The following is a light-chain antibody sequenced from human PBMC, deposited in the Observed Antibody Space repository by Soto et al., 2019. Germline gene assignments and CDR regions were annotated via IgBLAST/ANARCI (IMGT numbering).Light chain of an antibody. CDR3: NSYSGSSTYV. CDR1: SGDVGYYNY. V-gene: IGLV2-14*01. J-gene: IGLJ1*01. CDR2: EVT. Sequence: QSALTQPASVSGSLGQSITISCTGTSGDVGYYNYVSSYQQHTGTAPKLMIFEVTNWPSGVSIRFSGSTSGNTDSLPISGHQAEDEADYYCNSYSGSSTYVFGTGTKVTVL.